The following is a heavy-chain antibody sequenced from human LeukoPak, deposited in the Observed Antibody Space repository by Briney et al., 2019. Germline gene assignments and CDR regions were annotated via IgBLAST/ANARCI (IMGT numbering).Heavy chain of an antibody. V-gene: IGHV4-61*05. CDR3: ASLGAADPYWYLDL. CDR2: IYYSGST. CDR1: GGSISSSSYY. D-gene: IGHD6-13*01. J-gene: IGHJ2*01. Sequence: SETLSLTCTVSGGSISSSSYYWGWIRQPPGKGLEWIGYIYYSGSTNYNPSLKSRVTISVDTSKNQFSLKLSSVTAADTAVYYCASLGAADPYWYLDLWGRGTLVTVSS.